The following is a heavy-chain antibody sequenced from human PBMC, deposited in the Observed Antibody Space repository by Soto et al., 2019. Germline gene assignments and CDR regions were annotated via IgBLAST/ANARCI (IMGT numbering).Heavy chain of an antibody. CDR1: GYTFTSYY. J-gene: IGHJ6*02. CDR3: ARDLHDYGVSYYYGMDV. V-gene: IGHV1-46*01. D-gene: IGHD4-17*01. Sequence: ASVKVSCKASGYTFTSYYMHWVRQAPGQGLEWMGIINPSGGSTSYAQKFQGRVTMTRDTSTSTVYMELSSLRSEDTAVYYCARDLHDYGVSYYYGMDVWGQGTTVTVSS. CDR2: INPSGGST.